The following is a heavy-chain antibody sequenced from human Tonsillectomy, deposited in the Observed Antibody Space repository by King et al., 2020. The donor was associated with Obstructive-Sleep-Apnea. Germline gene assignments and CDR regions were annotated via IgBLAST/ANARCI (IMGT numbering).Heavy chain of an antibody. Sequence: VPLQESGPGLVKPSQTLSLTCTVSGGSISSGGYYWSWIRQHPGKGLEWIGYIYYSGSTYYNPSLKSRVTISVDTSKNQFSLKLSSVTAADTAVYYCARDELAAAGTFDPYYYGMDVWGQGTTVTVSS. V-gene: IGHV4-31*03. J-gene: IGHJ6*02. CDR1: GGSISSGGYY. CDR3: ARDELAAAGTFDPYYYGMDV. CDR2: IYYSGST. D-gene: IGHD6-13*01.